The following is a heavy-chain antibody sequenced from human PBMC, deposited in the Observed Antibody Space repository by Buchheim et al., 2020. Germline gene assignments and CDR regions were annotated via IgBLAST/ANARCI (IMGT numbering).Heavy chain of an antibody. CDR3: ARHVAVFGVIRYFDF. D-gene: IGHD3-3*01. J-gene: IGHJ4*01. CDR2: IYYSGNA. V-gene: IGHV4-39*01. Sequence: QVQLQESGPGLVKPSETLSLSCNVSGASIKINSYYWAWIRQAPGKGLERIGSIYYSGNAYYTSSLQSRLAMSVDTSKNQFSLRLSSVTAADTGVYYCARHVAVFGVIRYFDFWGHGAL. CDR1: GASIKINSYY.